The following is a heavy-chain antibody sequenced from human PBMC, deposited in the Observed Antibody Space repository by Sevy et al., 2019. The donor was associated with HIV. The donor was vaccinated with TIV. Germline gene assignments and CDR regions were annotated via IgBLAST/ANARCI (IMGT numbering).Heavy chain of an antibody. D-gene: IGHD1-1*01. J-gene: IGHJ4*02. CDR3: AREVGGFKWRPYNFDS. Sequence: GGSLRLSCAASGFKFSAYWMSWVRKSPGKGREWVATIKQDESEEYNVESVKGGSARSRDNGKNSVYLQMNGLRVEETALYYCAREVGGFKWRPYNFDSWGQGTLVTVSS. CDR1: GFKFSAYW. CDR2: IKQDESEE. V-gene: IGHV3-7*01.